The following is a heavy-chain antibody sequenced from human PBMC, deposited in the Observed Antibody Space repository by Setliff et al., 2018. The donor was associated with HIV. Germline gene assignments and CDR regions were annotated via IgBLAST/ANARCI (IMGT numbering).Heavy chain of an antibody. J-gene: IGHJ1*01. V-gene: IGHV4-38-2*01. Sequence: SETLSLTCAVSGYSISSGYYWGWIRQPPGKGLEWIGTINYSGSTYYSPSLKSRVIISVDTAKNHLSLNLRSVTAADTAVYYCVRQAYDLDPFDFQYWGQGTLVTVSS. CDR1: GYSISSGYY. D-gene: IGHD3-22*01. CDR2: INYSGST. CDR3: VRQAYDLDPFDFQY.